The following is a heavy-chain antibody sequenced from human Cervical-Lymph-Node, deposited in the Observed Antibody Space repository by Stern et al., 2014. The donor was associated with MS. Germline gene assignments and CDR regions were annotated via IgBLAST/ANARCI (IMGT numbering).Heavy chain of an antibody. Sequence: EVQLVESGGGLVKPGGSLRLSCAASGLTFSNYSMNWVRQAPGQGLEWVSSISSRSTYIYYADSVKGRFTISRDNAKNSLYLQMDSLRAEDTAVYYCATHDYVWGSYRHDAFDIWGQGTMVTVSS. V-gene: IGHV3-21*01. CDR2: ISSRSTYI. J-gene: IGHJ3*02. D-gene: IGHD3-16*02. CDR3: ATHDYVWGSYRHDAFDI. CDR1: GLTFSNYS.